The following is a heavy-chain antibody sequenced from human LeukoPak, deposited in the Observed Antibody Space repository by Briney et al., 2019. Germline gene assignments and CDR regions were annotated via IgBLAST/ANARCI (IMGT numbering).Heavy chain of an antibody. CDR1: GCSISSSSYY. CDR3: ARQLWFGEHVDY. V-gene: IGHV4-39*01. J-gene: IGHJ4*02. Sequence: SETLSLTCTVSGCSISSSSYYWGWIRQPPGKGLEWIGSIYYSGSTYYNPSLKSPVTISVDTSKNQFSLKLSSVTAADTAVYYCARQLWFGEHVDYWGQGTLVTVSS. D-gene: IGHD3-10*01. CDR2: IYYSGST.